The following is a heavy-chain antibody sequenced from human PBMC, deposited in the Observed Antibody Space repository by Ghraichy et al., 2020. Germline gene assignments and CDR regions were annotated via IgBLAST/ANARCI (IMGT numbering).Heavy chain of an antibody. J-gene: IGHJ2*01. Sequence: ASVKVSCKASGYTFTGYYMHWVRQAPGQGLEWMGWINPNSGGTNYAQKFQGRVTMTRDTSISTAYMELSRLRSDDTAVYYCARTRSGWLRWYFDLWGRGTLVTVSS. CDR1: GYTFTGYY. CDR3: ARTRSGWLRWYFDL. CDR2: INPNSGGT. D-gene: IGHD6-19*01. V-gene: IGHV1-2*02.